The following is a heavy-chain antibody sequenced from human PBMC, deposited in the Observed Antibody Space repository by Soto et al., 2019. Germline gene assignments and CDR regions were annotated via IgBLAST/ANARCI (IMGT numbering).Heavy chain of an antibody. CDR3: ARVSVDTAMGVYYYYGMDV. V-gene: IGHV4-34*01. D-gene: IGHD5-18*01. CDR2: INHSGST. J-gene: IGHJ6*02. CDR1: GGSFSGYY. Sequence: SETLSLTCAVYGGSFSGYYWSWIRQPPGKGLEWIGEINHSGSTNYNPSLKSRVTISVDTSKNQFSLKLSSVTAADTAVYYCARVSVDTAMGVYYYYGMDVWGQGTPVTVYS.